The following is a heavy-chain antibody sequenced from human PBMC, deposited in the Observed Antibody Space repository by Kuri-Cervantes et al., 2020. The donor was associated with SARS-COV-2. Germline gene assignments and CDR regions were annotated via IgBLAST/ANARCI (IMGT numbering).Heavy chain of an antibody. D-gene: IGHD5-12*01. Sequence: SETLSLICTVSGGSISSSSYYWGWIRQPPGKGLEWIGSIYYSGSTYYNPSLKSRVTTSVDTSKNQFSLKLSSVTAADTAVYYCARVGVATGGFWFDPWGQGTLVTVSS. CDR1: GGSISSSSYY. V-gene: IGHV4-39*07. CDR2: IYYSGST. CDR3: ARVGVATGGFWFDP. J-gene: IGHJ5*02.